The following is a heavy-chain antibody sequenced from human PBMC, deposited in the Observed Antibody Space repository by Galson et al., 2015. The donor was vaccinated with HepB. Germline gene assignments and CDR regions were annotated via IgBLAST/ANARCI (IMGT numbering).Heavy chain of an antibody. Sequence: SVTVSCKASGYTFTSYAMHWVRQAPGQRLEWMGWINAGNGNTKYSQKFQGRVTITRDTSASTAYMELSSLRSEDTAVYYCAREGEAYCGGDCYPGAFDIWGQGTMVTVSS. CDR3: AREGEAYCGGDCYPGAFDI. CDR1: GYTFTSYA. D-gene: IGHD2-21*01. CDR2: INAGNGNT. V-gene: IGHV1-3*01. J-gene: IGHJ3*02.